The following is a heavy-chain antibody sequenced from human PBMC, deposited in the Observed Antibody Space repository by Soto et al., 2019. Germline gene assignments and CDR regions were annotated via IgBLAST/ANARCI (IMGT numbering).Heavy chain of an antibody. D-gene: IGHD3-16*01. J-gene: IGHJ2*01. Sequence: QVQLVQSGAEVKKPGSSVTVSCKASGYSFTGYALHWVRQAPGQRLEWMGGINVGAGNTGFSQNFQGRVTLTADISSSTAYRKLRSLRSEDADVYDCARPDLGPSYFAFWGRGTLVTVSS. V-gene: IGHV1-3*01. CDR3: ARPDLGPSYFAF. CDR2: INVGAGNT. CDR1: GYSFTGYA.